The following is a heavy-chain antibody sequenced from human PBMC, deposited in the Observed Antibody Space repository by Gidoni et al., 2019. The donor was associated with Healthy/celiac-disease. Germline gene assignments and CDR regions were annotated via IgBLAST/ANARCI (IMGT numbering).Heavy chain of an antibody. V-gene: IGHV3-48*01. J-gene: IGHJ4*02. D-gene: IGHD2-15*01. Sequence: EGQLVESGGGLVQPGGALRLSCAASGFTFSSYSMNWVRRAPGKGLEWLSYISSSGSTIYYADSVKGRFSISRDNAKNSLYLQMNSLRAEDTAVYFCASDGDWGQGTLVTVSS. CDR1: GFTFSSYS. CDR3: ASDGD. CDR2: ISSSGSTI.